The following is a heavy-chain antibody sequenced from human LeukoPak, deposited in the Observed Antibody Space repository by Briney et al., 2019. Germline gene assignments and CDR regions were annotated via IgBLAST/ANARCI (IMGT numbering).Heavy chain of an antibody. CDR2: IIPILGIA. CDR1: AGTFSSYA. D-gene: IGHD2-15*01. J-gene: IGHJ6*02. Sequence: SVKVSCKASAGTFSSYAISWVRQAPGQGLEWMGRIIPILGIANYAQKFQGRVTITADKSTGTAYMELSSLRSEDTAVYYCARDRGDCSGGSCYSYYYGMDVWGQGTTVTVSS. CDR3: ARDRGDCSGGSCYSYYYGMDV. V-gene: IGHV1-69*04.